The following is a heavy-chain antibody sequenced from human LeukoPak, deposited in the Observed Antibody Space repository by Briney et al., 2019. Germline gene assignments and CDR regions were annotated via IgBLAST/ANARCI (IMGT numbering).Heavy chain of an antibody. CDR2: INHSGST. CDR3: ARETTSLPDY. V-gene: IGHV4-34*01. CDR1: GGSFSGYY. J-gene: IGHJ4*02. D-gene: IGHD1-1*01. Sequence: SETLSLTCAVYGGSFSGYYWSWIRQPPGKGLEWIGEINHSGSTNYNPSLKSRVTISVDTSRNQFSLKLSSVTAADTAVYYCARETTSLPDYWGQGTLVTVSS.